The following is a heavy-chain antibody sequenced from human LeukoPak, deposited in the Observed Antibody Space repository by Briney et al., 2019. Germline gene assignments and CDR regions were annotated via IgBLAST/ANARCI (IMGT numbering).Heavy chain of an antibody. D-gene: IGHD6-13*01. V-gene: IGHV4-61*02. Sequence: PSETLSLTCTVSGGSISSGSYYWTWIRQPPGKGLEWIGRIYTSGSTNYNPSLKSRVTISVDTSKNQFSLKLSSVTAADTAVYYCARGFIAAEEDYYYYYYMDVWGKGTTVTISS. CDR2: IYTSGST. CDR1: GGSISSGSYY. CDR3: ARGFIAAEEDYYYYYYMDV. J-gene: IGHJ6*03.